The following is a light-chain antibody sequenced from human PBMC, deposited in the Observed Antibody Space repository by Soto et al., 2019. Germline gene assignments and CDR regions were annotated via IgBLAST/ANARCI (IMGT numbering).Light chain of an antibody. CDR1: QSVSSNY. CDR3: QLYGSSPPRYP. CDR2: AAS. Sequence: IVLTQSQGTLYLSPGERATLSCRASQSVSSNYLAWYQQKRGQAPRLLIYAASARATGIPDRFSGSGSGTDFTLTISRLEPEDFAVYFCQLYGSSPPRYPVAQGTKVDIK. V-gene: IGKV3-20*01. J-gene: IGKJ2*01.